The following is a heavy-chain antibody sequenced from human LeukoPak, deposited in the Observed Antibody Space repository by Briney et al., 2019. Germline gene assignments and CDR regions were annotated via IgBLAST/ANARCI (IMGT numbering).Heavy chain of an antibody. CDR2: IYYSGNT. V-gene: IGHV4-31*03. Sequence: PSETLSLTCTVSGDSIRSGGYYWSWIRQHPGKGLEWIGYIYYSGNTYYNPSLKSRVTISIDTSKSQFFLKLSSVTAADTAVYYCARDSKRRDYDIGGSYSYYFDYWGQGTLVTVSS. D-gene: IGHD3-22*01. CDR1: GDSIRSGGYY. J-gene: IGHJ4*02. CDR3: ARDSKRRDYDIGGSYSYYFDY.